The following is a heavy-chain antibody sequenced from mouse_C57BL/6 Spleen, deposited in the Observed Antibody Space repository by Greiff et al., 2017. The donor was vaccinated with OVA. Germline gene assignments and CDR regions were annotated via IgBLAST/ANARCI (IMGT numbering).Heavy chain of an antibody. CDR2: IYTRSGNT. Sequence: VQLQQSGAELARPGASVKLSCKASGYTFTSYGISWVKQRTGQGLEWIGEIYTRSGNTYYNKKFKGKATLTADKSSSTAYMELRSLTSEDSAVYFWARDDHDGGRFAYWGQGTLVTVSA. J-gene: IGHJ3*01. CDR1: GYTFTSYG. D-gene: IGHD2-4*01. V-gene: IGHV1-81*01. CDR3: ARDDHDGGRFAY.